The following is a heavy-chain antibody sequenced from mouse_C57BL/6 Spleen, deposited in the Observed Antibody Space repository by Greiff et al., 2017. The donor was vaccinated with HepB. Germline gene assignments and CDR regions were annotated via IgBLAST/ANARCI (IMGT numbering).Heavy chain of an antibody. Sequence: VQLQQSGAELAKPGASVKLSCKASGYTFTSYWMHWVKQRPGQGLEWIGYINPSSGYTKYNQKFKDKATLTADKSSSTAYMKLSSLTYEDSAVYYCARPYYGSSYDFDYWGQGTTLTVSS. D-gene: IGHD1-1*01. CDR2: INPSSGYT. J-gene: IGHJ2*01. V-gene: IGHV1-7*01. CDR1: GYTFTSYW. CDR3: ARPYYGSSYDFDY.